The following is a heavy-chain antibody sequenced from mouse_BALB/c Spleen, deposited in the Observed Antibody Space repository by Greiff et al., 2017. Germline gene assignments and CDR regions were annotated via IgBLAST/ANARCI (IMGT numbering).Heavy chain of an antibody. J-gene: IGHJ2*01. CDR3: ARSRDGSSLYFDY. CDR1: GYTLTSYT. CDR2: INPSSGYT. V-gene: IGHV1-4*02. Sequence: QVQLQQSAAELARPGASVKMSCKASGYTLTSYTMHWVKQRPGQGLEWIGYINPSSGYTEYNQKFKDKTTLTADKSSSTAYMQLSSLTSEDSAVYYCARSRDGSSLYFDYWGQGTTLTVSS. D-gene: IGHD1-1*01.